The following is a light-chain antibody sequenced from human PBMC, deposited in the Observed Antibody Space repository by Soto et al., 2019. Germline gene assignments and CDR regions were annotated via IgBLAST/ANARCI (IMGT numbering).Light chain of an antibody. CDR2: DDT. Sequence: SYELTQPPAVSVAPGQTARIPCGGNNIGTKSVHWYQQKPGQAPVLVAYDDTDRPSGIPERISGSNSGSTATLTISRVEAGDEADYYCQVWHSRDHDVFGNGTKVTVL. CDR3: QVWHSRDHDV. V-gene: IGLV3-21*02. CDR1: NIGTKS. J-gene: IGLJ1*01.